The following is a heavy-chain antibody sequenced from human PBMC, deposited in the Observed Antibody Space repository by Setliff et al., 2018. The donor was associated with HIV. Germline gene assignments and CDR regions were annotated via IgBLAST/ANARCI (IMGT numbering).Heavy chain of an antibody. CDR3: ARARKVDWIISYWFDP. Sequence: GGSLRLSCAASGFTFSRYWMSWVRQAPGKGLEWVANIKQDGSEKYYVDSVKGRFTISRDNAKNSLYLQMNSLRAEGTAVYDCARARKVDWIISYWFDPWGQGTLVTVSS. J-gene: IGHJ5*02. V-gene: IGHV3-7*01. D-gene: IGHD1-1*01. CDR1: GFTFSRYW. CDR2: IKQDGSEK.